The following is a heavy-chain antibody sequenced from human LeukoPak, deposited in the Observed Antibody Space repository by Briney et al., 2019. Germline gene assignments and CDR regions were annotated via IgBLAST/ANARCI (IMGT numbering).Heavy chain of an antibody. J-gene: IGHJ6*04. CDR2: ISAYNGNT. Sequence: ASVKVSCKASGGTFSSYAISWVRQAPGQGLEWMGWISAYNGNTNYAQKLQGRVTMTTDTSTSTAYMELRSLRSDDTAVYYCARDAPQVYYYYGMDVWGKGTTVTVSS. V-gene: IGHV1-18*01. CDR3: ARDAPQVYYYYGMDV. CDR1: GGTFSSYA.